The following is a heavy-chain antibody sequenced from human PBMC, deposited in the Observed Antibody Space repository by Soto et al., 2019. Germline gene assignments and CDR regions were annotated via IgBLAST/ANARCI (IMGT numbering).Heavy chain of an antibody. J-gene: IGHJ6*01. D-gene: IGHD3-22*01. V-gene: IGHV5-51*01. CDR1: GYCFTIYC. CDR3: ARYDSSGYYPGTYYYGMDV. CDR2: IYPGDSDT. Sequence: PGEARKISRKGSGYCFTIYCMGGGRQMPGKGLEWMGVIYPGDSDTRYSPSLQGQVTISADKSISTAYLQWSSLKASDTAMYYCARYDSSGYYPGTYYYGMDVWGQGTTVTVSS.